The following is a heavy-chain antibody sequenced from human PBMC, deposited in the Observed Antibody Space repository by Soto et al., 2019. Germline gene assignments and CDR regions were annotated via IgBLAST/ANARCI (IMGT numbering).Heavy chain of an antibody. J-gene: IGHJ4*02. D-gene: IGHD6-6*01. V-gene: IGHV3-30*03. CDR3: ACTSYERPSY. CDR1: GFTFSNYG. Sequence: QVQLVESGGGVVQPGRSLRLSCAVSGFTFSNYGMNWVRQAPGKGLEWVAVISYEGSNKYYADSVKGRFTISRDNSKNTLYLQMNSLSVEYQAVYFCACTSYERPSYWGQGTLVTVSS. CDR2: ISYEGSNK.